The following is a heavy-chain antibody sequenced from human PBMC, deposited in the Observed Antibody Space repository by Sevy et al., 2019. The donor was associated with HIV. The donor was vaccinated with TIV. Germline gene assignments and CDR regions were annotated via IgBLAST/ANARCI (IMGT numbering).Heavy chain of an antibody. V-gene: IGHV3-48*03. CDR3: ARVDTATAGYAFDI. CDR2: ISSSGSTT. CDR1: GFTFSSYE. Sequence: GGSLRISCAASGFTFSSYEMNWVRQAPGKGLEWVSYISSSGSTTYYADSVKGRFTITRDNAKNSLNLQMNRLRAEDTAVYYCARVDTATAGYAFDIWGQGTMVTVSS. D-gene: IGHD5-18*01. J-gene: IGHJ3*02.